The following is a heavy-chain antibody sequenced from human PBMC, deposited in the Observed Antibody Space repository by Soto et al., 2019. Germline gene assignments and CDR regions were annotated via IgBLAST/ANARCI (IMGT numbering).Heavy chain of an antibody. CDR1: GYSFATHW. D-gene: IGHD3-10*01. CDR2: IYPGGSDT. V-gene: IGHV5-51*01. Sequence: GESLKISCKGSGYSFATHWIAWVRQMPGKGLEWMGIIYPGGSDTRYSPSFQGQVTISADKSISTAYLQWSSLRAEDTAVYYCVRIFSELCITMVRGVIILGAFDIWGQGTMVTVSS. J-gene: IGHJ3*02. CDR3: VRIFSELCITMVRGVIILGAFDI.